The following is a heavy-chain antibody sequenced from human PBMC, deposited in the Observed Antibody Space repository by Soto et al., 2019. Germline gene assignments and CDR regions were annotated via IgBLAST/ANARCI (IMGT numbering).Heavy chain of an antibody. Sequence: SETLSLTCTVSGGSISSSDYYWGWIRQPPGKGLEWIGNIYYSGSASYNPSLKSRVTISVDKSKNQFSLKLSSVTAADTAVYYCARSPDSSGYYPRRYYYGMDVWGQGTTVTVSS. D-gene: IGHD3-22*01. V-gene: IGHV4-39*07. CDR2: IYYSGSA. CDR1: GGSISSSDYY. J-gene: IGHJ6*02. CDR3: ARSPDSSGYYPRRYYYGMDV.